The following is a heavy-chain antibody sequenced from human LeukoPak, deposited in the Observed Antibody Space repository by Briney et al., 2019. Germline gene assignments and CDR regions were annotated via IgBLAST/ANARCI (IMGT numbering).Heavy chain of an antibody. Sequence: PSETLSLTCAVYGGSFSDYYWSWIRQPPGKGLEWIGEINHSGGTNYNPSLKSRVTISVDTSKNQFSLKLNSVTAADTAVYYCARGGEWLVHDYWGQGTLVTVSS. V-gene: IGHV4-34*01. CDR2: INHSGGT. J-gene: IGHJ4*02. CDR3: ARGGEWLVHDY. D-gene: IGHD6-19*01. CDR1: GGSFSDYY.